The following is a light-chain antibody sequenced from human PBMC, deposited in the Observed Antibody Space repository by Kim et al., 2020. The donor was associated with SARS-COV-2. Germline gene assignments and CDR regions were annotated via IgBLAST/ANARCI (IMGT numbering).Light chain of an antibody. J-gene: IGKJ1*01. CDR2: AAS. V-gene: IGKV1-16*01. CDR3: QQYSSYPRT. CDR1: QDIDSN. Sequence: DIHFTQSPCSLSGSVGDRVTITCRASQDIDSNLAWYQQKPGKAPKSLIYAASSLQSGAPSRFSGAGSGTDFTLTISTLQAEDSGTYYCQQYSSYPRTFGQGTKVDIK.